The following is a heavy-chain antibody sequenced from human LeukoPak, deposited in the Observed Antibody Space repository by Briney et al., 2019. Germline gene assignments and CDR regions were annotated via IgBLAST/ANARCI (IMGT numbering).Heavy chain of an antibody. CDR3: ARSDYGDYVSDY. V-gene: IGHV3-21*01. Sequence: GGSLRLSCAASGFTFSSYSMNWVRQAPGKGLEWVSSISSSSSYIYYTDSVKGRFTISRDNAKNSLYLQMNSLRAEDTAVYYCARSDYGDYVSDYWGQGTLVTVSS. CDR2: ISSSSSYI. J-gene: IGHJ4*02. CDR1: GFTFSSYS. D-gene: IGHD4-17*01.